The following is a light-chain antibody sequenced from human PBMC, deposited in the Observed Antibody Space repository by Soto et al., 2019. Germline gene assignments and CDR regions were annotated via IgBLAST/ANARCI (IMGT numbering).Light chain of an antibody. CDR3: LVGTHGVT. J-gene: IGKJ5*01. Sequence: LMTQSPLSLPVTLGHPASISCRSSQSLVHSDGRTYLSWFQQRPGQSPRRLIYKVSNRDSGVPDRFSGGGSGTDFTLRISRVEAEDVGVYYCLVGTHGVTFGQGTRLEIK. CDR2: KVS. V-gene: IGKV2-30*02. CDR1: QSLVHSDGRTY.